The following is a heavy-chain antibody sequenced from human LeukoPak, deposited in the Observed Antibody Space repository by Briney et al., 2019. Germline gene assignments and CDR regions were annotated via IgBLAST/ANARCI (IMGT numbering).Heavy chain of an antibody. V-gene: IGHV1-18*01. CDR3: ARKKELRYFDWLPIQYYFDY. CDR2: ISAYNGNT. D-gene: IGHD3-9*01. J-gene: IGHJ4*02. CDR1: GYTFTSYG. Sequence: ASVKASCKASGYTFTSYGISWVRQAPGQGLEWMGWISAYNGNTNYAQKLQGRVTMTTDTSTSTAYMELRSLRSDDTAVYYCARKKELRYFDWLPIQYYFDYWGQGTLVTVSS.